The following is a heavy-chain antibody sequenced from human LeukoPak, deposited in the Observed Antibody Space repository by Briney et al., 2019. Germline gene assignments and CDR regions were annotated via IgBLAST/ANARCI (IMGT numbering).Heavy chain of an antibody. CDR3: ARDLGYSYGYRGFDY. J-gene: IGHJ4*02. CDR2: IYSGGDT. V-gene: IGHV3-66*01. D-gene: IGHD5-18*01. CDR1: GFTVSSEY. Sequence: GGSLRLSCAASGFTVSSEYMSWVRQAPGKGLEWVSVIYSGGDTYYADSVKGRFTISRDNSKNMIYLEMSSLKAEDTAVYYCARDLGYSYGYRGFDYWGQGTLVTVSS.